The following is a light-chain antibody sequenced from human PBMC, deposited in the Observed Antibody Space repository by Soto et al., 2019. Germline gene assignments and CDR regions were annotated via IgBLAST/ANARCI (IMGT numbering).Light chain of an antibody. CDR1: QTISNTF. J-gene: IGKJ3*01. V-gene: IGKV3-20*01. CDR2: GAS. Sequence: EIVLTQSPGTLSLSPGERATLSCRASQTISNTFLAWYQQRPGQAPRLLIYGASGRAAGIPDRFSGSGSGTDFTLSISRLEPEDFSMYYCQHYGKFPLTFGPGTRLDIK. CDR3: QHYGKFPLT.